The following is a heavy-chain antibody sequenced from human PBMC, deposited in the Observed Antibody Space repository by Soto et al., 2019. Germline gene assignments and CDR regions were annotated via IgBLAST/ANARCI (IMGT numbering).Heavy chain of an antibody. J-gene: IGHJ4*02. CDR3: ATEYSNSRTFDY. V-gene: IGHV1-24*01. D-gene: IGHD4-4*01. Sequence: ASVKVSCKVSGYTLTELSMHWVRQAPGKGLEWMGGFDPEDGETIYAQKFQGRVTMTEDTSTDTAYMELSSLRSEDTAVYYCATEYSNSRTFDYWGQGTLVAVSS. CDR2: FDPEDGET. CDR1: GYTLTELS.